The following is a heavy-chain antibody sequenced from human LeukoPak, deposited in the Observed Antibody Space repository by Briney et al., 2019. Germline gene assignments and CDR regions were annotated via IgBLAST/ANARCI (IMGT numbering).Heavy chain of an antibody. J-gene: IGHJ4*02. CDR3: ARDSSSWVDY. V-gene: IGHV3-21*01. Sequence: GGSLRLSCAASGFTFSSYSMNWVRQAPGMGLEWVSSISSSSSYIYYADSVKGRFTISRDNAKNSLYLQMNSLRAEDTAVYYCARDSSSWVDYWGQGTLVTVSS. CDR2: ISSSSSYI. D-gene: IGHD6-13*01. CDR1: GFTFSSYS.